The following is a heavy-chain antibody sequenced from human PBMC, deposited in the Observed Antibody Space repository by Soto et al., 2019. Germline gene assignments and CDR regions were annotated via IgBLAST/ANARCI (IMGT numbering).Heavy chain of an antibody. Sequence: GGSLRLSCAASGFTFSSYGMHWVRQAPGKGLEWVAVISYGGSNKYYADSVKGRFTISRDNSKNTLYLQMNSLRAEDTAVYYCAKAEYDFWSGYFYYGMDVWGQGTTVTVSS. D-gene: IGHD3-3*01. CDR1: GFTFSSYG. CDR3: AKAEYDFWSGYFYYGMDV. V-gene: IGHV3-30*18. CDR2: ISYGGSNK. J-gene: IGHJ6*02.